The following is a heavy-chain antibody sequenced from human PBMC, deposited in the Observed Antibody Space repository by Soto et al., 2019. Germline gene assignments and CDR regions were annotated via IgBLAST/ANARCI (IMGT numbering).Heavy chain of an antibody. CDR1: GFTFSSYG. V-gene: IGHV3-33*01. J-gene: IGHJ6*02. D-gene: IGHD6-19*01. CDR2: IWYDESNI. CDR3: ARDDITGIAVAIDGMDV. Sequence: QVQLVESGGGVVQPGRSLRLSCAASGFTFSSYGMHWVRQAPGKGLDWVAVIWYDESNIYYADSVKGRFTISRDNSKNTSFLQMNSLRAEDTAVYYCARDDITGIAVAIDGMDVWGQGTTVTVSS.